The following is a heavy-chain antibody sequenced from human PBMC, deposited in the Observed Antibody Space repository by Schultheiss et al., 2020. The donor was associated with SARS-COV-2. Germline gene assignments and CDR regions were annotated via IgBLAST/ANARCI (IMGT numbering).Heavy chain of an antibody. D-gene: IGHD6-19*01. J-gene: IGHJ3*02. V-gene: IGHV3-23*01. CDR1: GFTFSSYA. Sequence: GGSLRLSCAASGFTFSSYAMTWVRQAPGKGLEWVSSFSGSGGSTYYADSVKGRFTISRDNSKNTLYLQMNSLRAEDTAVYYCAREGSTYSSGWYSWLRAFDIWGQGTMVTVSS. CDR2: FSGSGGST. CDR3: AREGSTYSSGWYSWLRAFDI.